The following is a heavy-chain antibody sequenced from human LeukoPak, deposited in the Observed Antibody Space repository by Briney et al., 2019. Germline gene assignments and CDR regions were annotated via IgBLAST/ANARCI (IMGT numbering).Heavy chain of an antibody. CDR1: GGTFSSYA. CDR2: IIPILGIA. Sequence: SVKVSCKASGGTFSSYAISWVRQAPGQGLEWMGRIIPILGIANYAQKFQGRVTITADKSTSTAYMELSSLRSEDTAVYYCARDTWMVRGVSNWFDPWGQGTLVTVSS. CDR3: ARDTWMVRGVSNWFDP. D-gene: IGHD3-10*01. V-gene: IGHV1-69*04. J-gene: IGHJ5*02.